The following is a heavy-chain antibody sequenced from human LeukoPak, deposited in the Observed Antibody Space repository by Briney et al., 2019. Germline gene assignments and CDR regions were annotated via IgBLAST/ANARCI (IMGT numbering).Heavy chain of an antibody. V-gene: IGHV3-66*04. CDR1: EFTFNTYS. J-gene: IGHJ5*02. CDR2: IFRGDDT. D-gene: IGHD3-10*01. CDR3: ARHVWFGEHNGHENWFDP. Sequence: GGSLRLSCAASEFTFNTYSMNWVRQAPGKGLEWVSVIFRGDDTNYVDSVKGRFTIFRDNSKNTLYLQMNSLTAEDTAVYYCARHVWFGEHNGHENWFDPWGQGTLVTVSS.